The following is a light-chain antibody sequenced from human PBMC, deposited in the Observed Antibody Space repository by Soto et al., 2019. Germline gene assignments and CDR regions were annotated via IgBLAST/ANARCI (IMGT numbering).Light chain of an antibody. J-gene: IGLJ1*01. CDR3: SSYAGSNNLGV. Sequence: QSALTQPPSASGSPGQSVTISCTGTSSDVGGYNYVAWYQQHPGKAPKLMIFEVSRRPPGVPDRFSGSKSGNTASLTVSGLQAEDEADYYCSSYAGSNNLGVFGTGTKVPS. CDR1: SSDVGGYNY. CDR2: EVS. V-gene: IGLV2-8*01.